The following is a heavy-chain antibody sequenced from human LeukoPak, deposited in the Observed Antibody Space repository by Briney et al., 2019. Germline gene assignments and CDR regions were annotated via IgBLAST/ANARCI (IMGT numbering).Heavy chain of an antibody. CDR3: AKGTSSSCYSAPNY. Sequence: GGSLRLSCAASGFTFSSYAMNWVRQAPGKGLEWVSAICSNDNNTYYADSVKGRFTISRDNSKNTLSLQLNSLRAEDTAVYYCAKGTSSSCYSAPNYWGQGTLVTVSS. CDR1: GFTFSSYA. CDR2: ICSNDNNT. V-gene: IGHV3-23*01. J-gene: IGHJ4*02. D-gene: IGHD2-15*01.